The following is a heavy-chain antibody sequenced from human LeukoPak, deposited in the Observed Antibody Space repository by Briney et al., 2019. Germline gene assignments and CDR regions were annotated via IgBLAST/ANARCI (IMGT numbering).Heavy chain of an antibody. CDR1: GFTFSSYA. CDR3: AKARFCSSTSCHKGVFDY. V-gene: IGHV3-23*01. CDR2: ISGSGGST. Sequence: GESLKISCAASGFTFSSYAMSWVRQAPGKGLEWVSAISGSGGSTYYADSVKGRFTISRDNYKNTLYLQMNSPRAEDTAVYYCAKARFCSSTSCHKGVFDYWGQGTLVTVSS. D-gene: IGHD2-2*01. J-gene: IGHJ4*02.